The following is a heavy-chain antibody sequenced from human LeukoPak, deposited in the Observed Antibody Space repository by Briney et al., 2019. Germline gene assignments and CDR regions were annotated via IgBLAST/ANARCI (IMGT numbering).Heavy chain of an antibody. CDR2: IYYSGST. Sequence: SETLSLTCTVSGGSVSSGSYYWSWIRQPPGKGLEWIGYIYYSGSTNYNPSLKSRVTISVDTSKNQFSLKLSSVTAAGTAVYYCARASYGDYGPPWYFDLWGRGTLVTVSS. J-gene: IGHJ2*01. CDR3: ARASYGDYGPPWYFDL. D-gene: IGHD4-17*01. CDR1: GGSVSSGSYY. V-gene: IGHV4-61*01.